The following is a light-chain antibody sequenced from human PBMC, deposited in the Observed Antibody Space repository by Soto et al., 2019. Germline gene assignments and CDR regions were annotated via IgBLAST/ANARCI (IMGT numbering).Light chain of an antibody. CDR2: GAS. Sequence: EIVMTQSPATLSVSPGERATLSCRASQSVSSDLAWYQQKPGQAPRLLIYGASTRANGIAARFSGSGSGTEFTLTIGSLQSQDFAVYYCLQRSNWPRTFGGGTKVDIK. CDR1: QSVSSD. CDR3: LQRSNWPRT. J-gene: IGKJ4*01. V-gene: IGKV3-15*01.